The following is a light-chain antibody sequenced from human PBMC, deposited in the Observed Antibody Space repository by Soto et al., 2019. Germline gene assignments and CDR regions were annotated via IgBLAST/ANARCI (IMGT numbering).Light chain of an antibody. V-gene: IGKV3-11*01. CDR2: DPS. J-gene: IGKJ1*01. CDR1: QSVTNY. CDR3: QQRLNWPPG. Sequence: MFLTQSPDTLSLTPGESATLTCRASQSVTNYIDWYQQRPGQAPRLLIYDPSNRATGVPARFSGSRSGTDITLTISDLEPADFGLYYCQQRLNWPPGFGQGTKVDI.